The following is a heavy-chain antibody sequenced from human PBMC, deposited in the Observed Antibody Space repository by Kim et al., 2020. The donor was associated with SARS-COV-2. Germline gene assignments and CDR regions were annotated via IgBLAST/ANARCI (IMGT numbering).Heavy chain of an antibody. D-gene: IGHD3-22*01. CDR3: AKFLYYYDSSGYYYDLLGLWFDAFDI. Sequence: GGSLRLSCAASGFTFSSYAMSWVRQAPGKGLEWVSAISGSGGSTYYADSVKGRFTISRDNSKNTLYLQMNSLRAEDTAVYYCAKFLYYYDSSGYYYDLLGLWFDAFDIWGQGTMVTVSS. J-gene: IGHJ3*02. CDR2: ISGSGGST. V-gene: IGHV3-23*01. CDR1: GFTFSSYA.